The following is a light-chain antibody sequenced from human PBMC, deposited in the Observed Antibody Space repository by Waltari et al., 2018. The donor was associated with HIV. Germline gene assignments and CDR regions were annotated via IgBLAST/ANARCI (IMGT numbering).Light chain of an antibody. CDR1: STNVGSYSL. J-gene: IGLJ3*02. Sequence: QSALTQPASVSGSLGQSITISCTGASTNVGSYSLVSWYQNRPGQAPTLVIYDDSKRPLGISSRFSGSKSGNTASLTISGLQSEDEADYYCCSYGGDDTLVFGGGTKVTAL. CDR2: DDS. CDR3: CSYGGDDTLV. V-gene: IGLV2-23*01.